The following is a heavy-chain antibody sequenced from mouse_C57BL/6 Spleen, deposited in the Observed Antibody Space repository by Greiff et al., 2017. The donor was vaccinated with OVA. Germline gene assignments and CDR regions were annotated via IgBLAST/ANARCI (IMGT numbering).Heavy chain of an antibody. CDR2: IYPRSGNT. V-gene: IGHV1-81*01. Sequence: ESGAELARPGASVKLSCKASGYTFTSYGISWVKQRTGQGLEWIGEIYPRSGNTYYNEKFKGKATLTADKSSSTAYMELRSLTSEDSAVYFCARSTVVAHYFDYWGQGTTLTVSS. J-gene: IGHJ2*01. D-gene: IGHD1-1*01. CDR1: GYTFTSYG. CDR3: ARSTVVAHYFDY.